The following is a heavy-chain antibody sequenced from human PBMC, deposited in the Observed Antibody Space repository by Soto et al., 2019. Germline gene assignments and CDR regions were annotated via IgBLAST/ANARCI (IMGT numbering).Heavy chain of an antibody. D-gene: IGHD3-22*01. CDR1: GGSISSSSYY. CDR2: IYYSGST. J-gene: IGHJ4*02. CDR3: AVGSSGYQNY. V-gene: IGHV4-39*01. Sequence: SETLSLTCTVSGGSISSSSYYWGWIRQPPGKGLEWIGSIYYSGSTYYNPSLKSRVTISVDTSKNQFSLKLSSVTAADTAVYYCAVGSSGYQNYWGQGTLVTVSS.